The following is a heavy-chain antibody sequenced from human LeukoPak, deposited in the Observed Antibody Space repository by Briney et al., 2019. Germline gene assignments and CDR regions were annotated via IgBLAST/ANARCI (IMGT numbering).Heavy chain of an antibody. V-gene: IGHV4-61*02. D-gene: IGHD6-19*01. CDR1: NVSISSGSHY. Sequence: SETLSLTCTVSNVSISSGSHYWNWIRQPAGKGLEWIGRIYAGGRSNYNPSLRSRVTISVDTSKNQFSLRLSAVTATDTGVYYCASDHSGWLGLGYWGQGTLVSVSS. CDR2: IYAGGRS. CDR3: ASDHSGWLGLGY. J-gene: IGHJ4*02.